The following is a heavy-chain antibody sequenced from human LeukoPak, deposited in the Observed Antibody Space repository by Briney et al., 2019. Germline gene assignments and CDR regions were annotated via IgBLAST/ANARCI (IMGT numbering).Heavy chain of an antibody. CDR2: FDPEDGET. Sequence: ASVKVSCKVSGYTLTELSMHWVRQAPGKGLEWMGGFDPEDGETIYAQKFQGRVTMTEDTSTDTAYMELRSLRSDDTAVYYCARGDYYDSSGLFDYWGQGTLVTVSS. J-gene: IGHJ4*02. CDR3: ARGDYYDSSGLFDY. V-gene: IGHV1-24*01. D-gene: IGHD3-22*01. CDR1: GYTLTELS.